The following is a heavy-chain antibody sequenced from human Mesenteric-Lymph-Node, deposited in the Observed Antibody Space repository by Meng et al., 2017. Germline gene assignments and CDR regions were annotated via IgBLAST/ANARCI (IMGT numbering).Heavy chain of an antibody. CDR1: GYTFTGYY. D-gene: IGHD3-22*01. J-gene: IGHJ6*02. CDR3: ARDYYDSSGYYYYYGMDV. CDR2: INPNSGGT. Sequence: ASVKVSCKASGYTFTGYYMHWVRQAPGQGLEWMGWINPNSGGTNYAQKFQGRVTMTRDTSISTAYMELSRLRSDDTAVYYCARDYYDSSGYYYYYGMDVWGQGTTVTVSS. V-gene: IGHV1-2*02.